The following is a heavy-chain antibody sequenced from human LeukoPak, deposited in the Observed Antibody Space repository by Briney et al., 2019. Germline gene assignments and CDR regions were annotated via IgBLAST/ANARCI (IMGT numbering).Heavy chain of an antibody. D-gene: IGHD3-10*01. V-gene: IGHV3-30*18. CDR2: ISYDGSNK. J-gene: IGHJ4*02. Sequence: GGSLRLSCAASGFPFSSYGMHWVRQAPGKGLEWVALISYDGSNKYYADSVKGRFTISRDQSKNTLYLQMDSLRVEDTAVYFCAKSYGSGTFYNEGLYLDYWGRGTLVTVSS. CDR1: GFPFSSYG. CDR3: AKSYGSGTFYNEGLYLDY.